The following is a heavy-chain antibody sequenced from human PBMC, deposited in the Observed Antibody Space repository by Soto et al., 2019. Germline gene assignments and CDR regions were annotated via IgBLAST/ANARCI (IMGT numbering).Heavy chain of an antibody. D-gene: IGHD3-10*01. CDR1: GGSISSYY. Sequence: QVQLQESGPGLVKPSETLSLTCTVSGGSISSYYWSWIRQPPGKGLEWIGYIYYSGSTNYNPSLRSRVTISVDTSKNHFSLKLSSVTAADTAVYYCARDGYGSGSPIIGVNYYYYYMDVWGKGTTVTVSS. V-gene: IGHV4-59*01. J-gene: IGHJ6*03. CDR2: IYYSGST. CDR3: ARDGYGSGSPIIGVNYYYYYMDV.